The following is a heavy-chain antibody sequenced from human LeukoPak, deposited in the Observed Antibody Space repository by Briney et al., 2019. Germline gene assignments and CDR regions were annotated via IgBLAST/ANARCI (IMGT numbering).Heavy chain of an antibody. Sequence: PSETLSLTCAVYGGSFSGYCWSWIRQPPGKGLEWIGEINHSGSTNYNPSLKSRVTISLDTSKSQFSLKLNSVTAADTAVYYCARGVTDPNWGQGTLVTVSS. J-gene: IGHJ4*02. CDR2: INHSGST. CDR3: ARGVTDPN. CDR1: GGSFSGYC. D-gene: IGHD2-21*02. V-gene: IGHV4-34*01.